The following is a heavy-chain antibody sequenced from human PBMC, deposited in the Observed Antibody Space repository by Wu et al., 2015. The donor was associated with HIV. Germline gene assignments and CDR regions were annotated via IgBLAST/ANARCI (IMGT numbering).Heavy chain of an antibody. CDR3: TKDGPSGTSNFDF. Sequence: QVQLVQSGAEVKKPGSSVKVSCKASGGTFSSFALSWVRQAPGQGLEWMGGIIPLFDTAISANNFHDRVTITADESTTTGYMELRSLTYEDTAIYYCTKDGPSGTSNFDFWGQGTLVTVSS. D-gene: IGHD1-7*01. V-gene: IGHV1-69*12. CDR1: GGTFSSFA. J-gene: IGHJ4*02. CDR2: IIPLFDTA.